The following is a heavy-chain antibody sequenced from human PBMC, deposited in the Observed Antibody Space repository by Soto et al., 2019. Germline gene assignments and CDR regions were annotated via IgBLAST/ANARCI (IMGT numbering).Heavy chain of an antibody. CDR2: ISNDGSKK. D-gene: IGHD3-22*01. V-gene: IGHV3-30*18. J-gene: IGHJ1*01. CDR1: GFTFSGYG. CDR3: AKKHDSSDYYHEDFNH. Sequence: QVQLVESGGGVVQPGRSLRLACAASGFTFSGYGIHWVRQAPGKGLEWVAVISNDGSKKYYADSVKGRFIISRDNSKNTLYLQMNRLRAEDTAVYYRAKKHDSSDYYHEDFNHWGQGTLVTVSS.